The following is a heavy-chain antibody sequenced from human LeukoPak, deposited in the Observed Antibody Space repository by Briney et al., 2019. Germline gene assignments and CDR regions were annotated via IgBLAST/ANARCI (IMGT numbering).Heavy chain of an antibody. CDR1: GYTFTSYD. V-gene: IGHV1-8*03. Sequence: GASVKVSCKASGYTFTSYDINWVRQATGQGLEWMGWMNPNSGNTGYAQKSQGRVTITRNTSISTAYMELSSLRSEDTAVYYCARAGSSGWYVRYYYYYYMDVWGKGTTVTISS. J-gene: IGHJ6*03. CDR3: ARAGSSGWYVRYYYYYYMDV. D-gene: IGHD6-19*01. CDR2: MNPNSGNT.